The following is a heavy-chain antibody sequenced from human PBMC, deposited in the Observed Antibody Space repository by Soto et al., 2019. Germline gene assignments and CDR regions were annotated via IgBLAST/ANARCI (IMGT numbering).Heavy chain of an antibody. CDR2: IIPIFGTA. J-gene: IGHJ6*02. CDR3: ARGSSSGYSYGLVLGYYGMDV. Sequence: SVKVSCKASGGTFSSYAISWVRQAPGQGLEWMGGIIPIFGTANYAQKFQGRVTITADKSTSTAYMELSSLRSEDTAVYYCARGSSSGYSYGLVLGYYGMDVWGQGTTVTSP. V-gene: IGHV1-69*06. CDR1: GGTFSSYA. D-gene: IGHD5-18*01.